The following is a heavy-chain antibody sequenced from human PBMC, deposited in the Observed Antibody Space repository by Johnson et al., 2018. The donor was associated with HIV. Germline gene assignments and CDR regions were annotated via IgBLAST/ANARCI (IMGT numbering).Heavy chain of an antibody. J-gene: IGHJ3*02. CDR1: GFNFIDYA. D-gene: IGHD1-26*01. CDR3: AREPALVGANGVWGAFDI. Sequence: EVQLVESGGGLVRPGGSLRLSCVASGFNFIDYAMIWVRQAPGKGLEWVSFISGGEDDTYYADSVKGRFTISRDNSKTTLYLQMNSLRAEDTAVYYCAREPALVGANGVWGAFDIWGRGTLVTVSS. V-gene: IGHV3-23*04. CDR2: ISGGEDDT.